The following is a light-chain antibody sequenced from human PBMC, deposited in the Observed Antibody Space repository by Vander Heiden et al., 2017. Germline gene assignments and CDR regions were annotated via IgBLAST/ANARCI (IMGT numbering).Light chain of an antibody. V-gene: IGKV1-8*01. CDR2: AAS. CDR1: QGISSY. J-gene: IGKJ3*01. CDR3: QQYDSYPRT. Sequence: AIRMTQSPSSFSASTGDRVTITCRASQGISSYLAWYQQKPGKAPKLLIYAASTLQSGVPSRFSGSGSGTDFTLTISCLQSEDFATYYCQQYDSYPRTFGRGTKVDIK.